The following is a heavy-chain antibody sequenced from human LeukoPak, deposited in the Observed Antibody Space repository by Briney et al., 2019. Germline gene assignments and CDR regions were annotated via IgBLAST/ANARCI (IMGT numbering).Heavy chain of an antibody. D-gene: IGHD6-13*01. V-gene: IGHV4-39*07. CDR1: GDSISGSRYY. Sequence: SETLSLTCTVSGDSISGSRYYWGWIRQPPGKGLEWIGNIYYSGSTYYNPSLKSRVTISVDTSKNQFSLKLSSVTAADTAVYYCARDTQQLVPDYWGQGTLVTVSS. CDR2: IYYSGST. J-gene: IGHJ4*02. CDR3: ARDTQQLVPDY.